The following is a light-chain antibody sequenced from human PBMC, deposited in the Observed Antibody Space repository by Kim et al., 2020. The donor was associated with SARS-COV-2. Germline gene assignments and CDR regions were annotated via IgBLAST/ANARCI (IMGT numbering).Light chain of an antibody. J-gene: IGLJ2*01. CDR3: SAWDGSLNAAV. CDR2: SNN. V-gene: IGLV10-54*01. CDR1: SNHGVKQG. Sequence: STLTCTGHSNHGVKQGASWLQQRQGQPPQLLSDSNNNRPSGIPEGFSASRSGSAASLTITGLQPEDEADYYCSAWDGSLNAAVFGGGTQLTVL.